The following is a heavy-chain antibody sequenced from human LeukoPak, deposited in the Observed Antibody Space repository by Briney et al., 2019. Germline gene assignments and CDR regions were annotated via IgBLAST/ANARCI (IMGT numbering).Heavy chain of an antibody. V-gene: IGHV4-34*01. J-gene: IGHJ3*02. CDR3: ARLPYCSSTSCPDAFDI. Sequence: PSETLSLTCAVYGGSFSGYYWSWIRQPPGKGLEWIGEINHSGSTNYNPSLKSRVTMSVDTSKNQFSLKLSSVTAADTAVYYCARLPYCSSTSCPDAFDIWGQGTMVTVSS. CDR1: GGSFSGYY. D-gene: IGHD2-2*01. CDR2: INHSGST.